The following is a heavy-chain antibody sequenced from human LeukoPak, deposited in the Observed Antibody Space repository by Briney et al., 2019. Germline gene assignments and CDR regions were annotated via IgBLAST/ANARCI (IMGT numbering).Heavy chain of an antibody. Sequence: ASVKVSCKASGYTFTSCAMHWVRQAPGQRLEWMGWINAGNGNTKYSQKFQGRVTITRDTSASTAYMELSSLRSEDTAVYYCARVGSGQYYYYGMDVWGKGTTVTVSS. J-gene: IGHJ6*04. CDR1: GYTFTSCA. V-gene: IGHV1-3*01. D-gene: IGHD6-19*01. CDR3: ARVGSGQYYYYGMDV. CDR2: INAGNGNT.